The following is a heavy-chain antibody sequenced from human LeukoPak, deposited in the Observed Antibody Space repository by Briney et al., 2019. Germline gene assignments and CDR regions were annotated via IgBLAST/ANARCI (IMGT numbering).Heavy chain of an antibody. D-gene: IGHD6-13*01. CDR3: ARGGAQQLEY. V-gene: IGHV3-7*04. J-gene: IGHJ4*02. Sequence: GSLRLSFAASGFTFRNYWMTWVRQAPGKGLEWVANTNQDGGEKYYVDSVKGRFTISRDNAENSLYLQMNSLRAEDTAVYYCARGGAQQLEYWGQGTLVTVSS. CDR2: TNQDGGEK. CDR1: GFTFRNYW.